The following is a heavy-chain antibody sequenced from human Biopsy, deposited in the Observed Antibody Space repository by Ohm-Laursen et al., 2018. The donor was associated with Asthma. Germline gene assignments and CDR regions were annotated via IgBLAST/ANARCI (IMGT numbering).Heavy chain of an antibody. CDR1: GFTLSDYY. V-gene: IGHV4-31*02. CDR3: ARTTYGHDGFDP. J-gene: IGHJ5*02. Sequence: LRLSCTASGFTLSDYYISWIRQHPVKGLEWIGHIYYSGSTYYNPSLKSRVSISLDTSKNQFSLSLTSVTAADTAVYYCARTTYGHDGFDPWGQGTLVTVSS. CDR2: IYYSGST. D-gene: IGHD4-17*01.